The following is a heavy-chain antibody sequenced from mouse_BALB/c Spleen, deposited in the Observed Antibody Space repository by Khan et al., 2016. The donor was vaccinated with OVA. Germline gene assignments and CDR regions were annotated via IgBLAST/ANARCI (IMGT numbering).Heavy chain of an antibody. V-gene: IGHV3-2*02. J-gene: IGHJ4*01. CDR1: GFSITSDYV. CDR3: ASELERFYALDY. Sequence: EVQLLESGAGLVKPSQSLSLTCTVSGFSITSDYVWYCIRTSPGNKLEWMGYISYSGSTNYNPSLKSRISITRDTSKDQFFLQFQSVTSEDTATYYCASELERFYALDYWGQGTTVTVSS. CDR2: ISYSGST. D-gene: IGHD4-1*01.